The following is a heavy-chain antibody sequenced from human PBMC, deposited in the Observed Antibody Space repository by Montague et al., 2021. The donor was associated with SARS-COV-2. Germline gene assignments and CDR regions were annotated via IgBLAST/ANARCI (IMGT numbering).Heavy chain of an antibody. CDR3: ARLKLYFESSGSPSAFDF. Sequence: SETLSLTCTVSGGSITNNIDYWAWIRQPPGKGLEWVGSIYYTGHTYYNPSLKSQVTISVVTSKNHFTLKLSSVTAAETAVYYCARLKLYFESSGSPSAFDFWGQGTTVTVSS. V-gene: IGHV4-39*02. J-gene: IGHJ3*01. D-gene: IGHD3-22*01. CDR1: GGSITNNIDY. CDR2: IYYTGHT.